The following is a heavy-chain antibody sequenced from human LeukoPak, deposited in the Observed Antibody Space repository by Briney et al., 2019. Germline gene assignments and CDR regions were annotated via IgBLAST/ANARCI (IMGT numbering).Heavy chain of an antibody. V-gene: IGHV1-18*01. CDR3: ARDRSTPSSNWAQGWWYYYYGMDV. D-gene: IGHD2-15*01. CDR1: GYTFTSYG. J-gene: IGHJ6*02. CDR2: ISAYNGNT. Sequence: GASVKVSCKASGYTFTSYGISWVRQAPGQGLEWMGWISAYNGNTNYAQKLQGRVTMTTDTSTSTAYTELRSLRSDDTAVYYCARDRSTPSSNWAQGWWYYYYGMDVWGQGTTVTVSS.